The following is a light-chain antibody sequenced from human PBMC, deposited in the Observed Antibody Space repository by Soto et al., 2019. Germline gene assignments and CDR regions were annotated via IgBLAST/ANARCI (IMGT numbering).Light chain of an antibody. V-gene: IGLV1-44*01. Sequence: QSVLTQPPSASGTPGQRVTISCSGSGSNIGSNAVNWYQQLPGAAPKLLIHSDNQRPSGVPDRFSGSKSGTSASLAISGLQSEDEADYHCSSWDDSLNGHVVFGGGTQLTVL. CDR3: SSWDDSLNGHVV. CDR1: GSNIGSNA. J-gene: IGLJ2*01. CDR2: SDN.